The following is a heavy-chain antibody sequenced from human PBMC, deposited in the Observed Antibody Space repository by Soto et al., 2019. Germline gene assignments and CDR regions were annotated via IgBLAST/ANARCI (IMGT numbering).Heavy chain of an antibody. V-gene: IGHV4-59*01. J-gene: IGHJ6*02. Sequence: QVQLRESGPGLLKPSETLSLTSSVSGDSITNYYWSWVRQAPGKGLEWIGYFYFSGNTNYNPSLKSRVSISADTSKNQFNLKLSSVTAAHTAMFSCARSPHNDPIVSCHGMDVWGRGTTVTVSS. D-gene: IGHD1-26*01. CDR3: ARSPHNDPIVSCHGMDV. CDR2: FYFSGNT. CDR1: GDSITNYY.